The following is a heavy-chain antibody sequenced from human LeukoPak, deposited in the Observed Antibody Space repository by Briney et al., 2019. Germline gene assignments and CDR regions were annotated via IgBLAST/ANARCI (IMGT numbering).Heavy chain of an antibody. CDR3: ARDLTTVTNNGDY. Sequence: GGSLRLSCAASGFTFSSYAMHWVPQAPGKGLEWGAVISYDGSNKYYADSVKGRFTPSRDNSKNTLYLQMNSLRAEDTAVYYCARDLTTVTNNGDYWGQGTLVTVSS. CDR2: ISYDGSNK. D-gene: IGHD4-17*01. V-gene: IGHV3-30-3*01. CDR1: GFTFSSYA. J-gene: IGHJ4*02.